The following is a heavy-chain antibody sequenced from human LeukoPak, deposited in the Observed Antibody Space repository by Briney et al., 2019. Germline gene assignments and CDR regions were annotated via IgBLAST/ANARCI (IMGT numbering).Heavy chain of an antibody. D-gene: IGHD6-13*01. CDR3: ARDRRHGSWYSLPVYYYGMDV. Sequence: PSETLSLTCTVSGGSISTYYWNWIRQPPGKGLEWIGYIYYSGSTNYNPSLKSRVTISVDTSKNQFSLKLSSVTAADTAVYYCARDRRHGSWYSLPVYYYGMDVWGQGTTVTVSS. V-gene: IGHV4-59*01. CDR1: GGSISTYY. CDR2: IYYSGST. J-gene: IGHJ6*02.